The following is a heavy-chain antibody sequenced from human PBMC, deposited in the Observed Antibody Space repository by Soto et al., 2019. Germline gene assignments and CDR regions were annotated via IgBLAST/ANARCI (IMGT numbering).Heavy chain of an antibody. Sequence: GGSLRLSCTTSGFTFSDYHMDWIRQGPGKGLEWVGLIRPKANSHTTEYAASAKGRFIISRDDSKNSLYLQLNSLTTEGTAVYYCARGKNSFDFWGQGALVTVSS. CDR1: GFTFSDYH. J-gene: IGHJ4*02. CDR2: IRPKANSHTT. V-gene: IGHV3-72*01. CDR3: ARGKNSFDF.